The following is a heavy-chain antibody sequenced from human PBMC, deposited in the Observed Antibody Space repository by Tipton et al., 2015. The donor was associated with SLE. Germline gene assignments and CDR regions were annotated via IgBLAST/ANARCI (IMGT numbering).Heavy chain of an antibody. J-gene: IGHJ4*02. CDR2: IYYSGST. D-gene: IGHD5-18*01. Sequence: TLSLTCTVSSGSISSGDYYWTWIRQHPGKGLEWIGYIYYSGSTYYNPSLKSRIRISVDTSKNQFSLKLSSVTAADTAVYYCARWRGYGPSFDYWGQGTLVTVSS. CDR3: ARWRGYGPSFDY. V-gene: IGHV4-31*03. CDR1: SGSISSGDYY.